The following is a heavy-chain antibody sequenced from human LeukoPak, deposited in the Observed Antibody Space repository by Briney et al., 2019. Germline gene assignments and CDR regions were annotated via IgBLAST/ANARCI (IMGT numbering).Heavy chain of an antibody. CDR3: ARVLVDSSGWDEYFDY. V-gene: IGHV4-59*01. D-gene: IGHD6-19*01. Sequence: SETLSLTCAVYGGSFSGYYWSWIRQPPGKGLEWIGYIYYSGSTNYNPSLKSRVTISVDTSKNQFSLKLSSVTAADTAVYYCARVLVDSSGWDEYFDYWGQGTLVTVSS. CDR1: GGSFSGYY. J-gene: IGHJ4*02. CDR2: IYYSGST.